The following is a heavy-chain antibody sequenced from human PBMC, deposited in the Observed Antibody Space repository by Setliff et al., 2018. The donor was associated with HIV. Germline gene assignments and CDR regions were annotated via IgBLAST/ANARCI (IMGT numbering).Heavy chain of an antibody. CDR3: ARPHSSRGGGAYFDP. J-gene: IGHJ5*02. CDR1: GGSFSGYY. CDR2: VNHSGST. V-gene: IGHV4-34*01. D-gene: IGHD4-4*01. Sequence: PSETLSLTCAVYGGSFSGYYWSWIRQPPGKGLEWIGEVNHSGSTNYNPSLKSRVTISVDMSKNQFSLNLRSVTAADSAVYHCARPHSSRGGGAYFDPWGQGILVTVSS.